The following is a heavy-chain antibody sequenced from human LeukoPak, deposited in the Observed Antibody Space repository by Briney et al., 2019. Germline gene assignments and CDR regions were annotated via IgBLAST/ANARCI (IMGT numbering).Heavy chain of an antibody. CDR2: INWNGGST. D-gene: IGHD3-22*01. CDR1: GFTFDDYG. Sequence: GGSLRLSCAASGFTFDDYGMSWVRQAPGKGLEWVSGINWNGGSTGYADSVKGRFTISRDNAKNSLYLQMNSLRAEDTALYYCARDTLSSGYYGAYFDYWGQGTLVTVSS. CDR3: ARDTLSSGYYGAYFDY. V-gene: IGHV3-20*04. J-gene: IGHJ4*02.